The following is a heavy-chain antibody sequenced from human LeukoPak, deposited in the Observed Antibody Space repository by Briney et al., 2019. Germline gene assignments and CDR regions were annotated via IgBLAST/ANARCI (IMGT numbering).Heavy chain of an antibody. Sequence: PGGSLRLSCAASEFTFSTYALHWVRQAPGKGLEWVAVISYDGSNKYYADSVKGRFTISRDNSKNTLYLQMNSLRAEDTAVYYCAKDVSSGGDYWGQGTLVTVSS. CDR2: ISYDGSNK. V-gene: IGHV3-30*04. CDR1: EFTFSTYA. J-gene: IGHJ4*02. CDR3: AKDVSSGGDY. D-gene: IGHD6-19*01.